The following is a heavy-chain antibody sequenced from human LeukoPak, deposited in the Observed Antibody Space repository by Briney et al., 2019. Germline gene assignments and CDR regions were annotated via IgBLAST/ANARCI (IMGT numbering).Heavy chain of an antibody. Sequence: GGSLRLSCAASGFTFSRYSMNWVRQAPGKVLEWVASISGSSRYIYYADSVKGRFTISRDNAKNSVYLQMNSLRAEDTAVYYCASLTYCGGDCSDAFDIWGQGTMVTVSS. V-gene: IGHV3-21*01. CDR2: ISGSSRYI. D-gene: IGHD2-21*02. J-gene: IGHJ3*02. CDR1: GFTFSRYS. CDR3: ASLTYCGGDCSDAFDI.